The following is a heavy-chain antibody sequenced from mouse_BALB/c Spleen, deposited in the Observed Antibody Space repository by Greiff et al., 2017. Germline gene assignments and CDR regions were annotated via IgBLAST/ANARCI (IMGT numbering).Heavy chain of an antibody. Sequence: DVHLVESGGGLVQPGGSRKLSCAASGFTFSDYGMAWVRQAPGKGPEWVAFISNLAYSIYYADTVTGRFTISRENAKNTLYLEMSSLRSEDTAMYYCARDGGYGYWYFDVWGAGTTVTVSS. CDR1: GFTFSDYG. J-gene: IGHJ1*01. CDR2: ISNLAYSI. V-gene: IGHV5-15*02. D-gene: IGHD3-2*02. CDR3: ARDGGYGYWYFDV.